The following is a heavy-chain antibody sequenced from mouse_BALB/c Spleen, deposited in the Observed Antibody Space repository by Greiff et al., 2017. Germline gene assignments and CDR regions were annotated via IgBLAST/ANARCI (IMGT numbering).Heavy chain of an antibody. CDR3: TRWGYGNYRYAMDY. CDR1: GYTFTNYY. CDR2: INPSNGGT. Sequence: QVQLQQPGAELVKPGASVKLSCKASGYTFTNYYMYWVKQRPGQGLEWIGGINPSNGGTNFNEKFKSKATLTVDKSSSTAYMQLSSLTSEDSAVYYCTRWGYGNYRYAMDYWGQGTSVTVSS. D-gene: IGHD2-1*01. V-gene: IGHV1S81*02. J-gene: IGHJ4*01.